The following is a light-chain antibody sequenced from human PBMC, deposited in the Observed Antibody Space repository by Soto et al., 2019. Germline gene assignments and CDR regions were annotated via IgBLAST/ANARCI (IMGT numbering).Light chain of an antibody. J-gene: IGKJ1*01. CDR2: KVS. CDR1: QSLVYRDGNTY. Sequence: DVVMPQSPLSLPVTLGQPASISCRSSQSLVYRDGNTYLNWFHQRPGQSPRRLIYKVSNRDSGVPYRFSGSGSGTDFTLKISRVEAEDVGVFYCMQGTRWPWTFGQGTKVEIK. V-gene: IGKV2-30*01. CDR3: MQGTRWPWT.